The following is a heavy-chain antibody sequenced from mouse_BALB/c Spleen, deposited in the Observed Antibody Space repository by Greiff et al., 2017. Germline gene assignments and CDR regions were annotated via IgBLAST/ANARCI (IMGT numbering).Heavy chain of an antibody. CDR1: GYSITSDYA. Sequence: VQLQQSGPGLVKPSQSLSLTCTVTGYSITSDYAWNWIRQFPGNKLEWMGYISYSGSTSYNPSLKSRISITRDTSKNQFFLQLNSVTTEDTATYYCARGGNYFDYWGQGTTLTVSS. CDR3: ARGGNYFDY. V-gene: IGHV3-2*02. J-gene: IGHJ2*01. CDR2: ISYSGST.